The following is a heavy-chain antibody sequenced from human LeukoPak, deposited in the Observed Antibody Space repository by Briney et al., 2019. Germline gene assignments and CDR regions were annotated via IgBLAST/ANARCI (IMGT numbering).Heavy chain of an antibody. V-gene: IGHV3-48*03. CDR3: ARGRPDSSGYPFDY. Sequence: GGSLGLSCAASGFTFSSYEMNWVRQAPGKGLEWVSYISSSGSTIYYADSVKGRFTISRDNAKNSLYLQMNSLRAEDTAVYYCARGRPDSSGYPFDYWGQGTLVTVSS. D-gene: IGHD3-22*01. CDR1: GFTFSSYE. J-gene: IGHJ4*02. CDR2: ISSSGSTI.